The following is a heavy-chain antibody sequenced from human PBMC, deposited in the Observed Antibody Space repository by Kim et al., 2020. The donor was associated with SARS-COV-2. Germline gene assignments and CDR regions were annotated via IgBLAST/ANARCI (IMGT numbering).Heavy chain of an antibody. Sequence: SQTLSLTCAISGDSVSSNSAAWNWIRQSPSRGLEWLGRTYYRSKWYNDYAVSVKSRITINPDTSKNQFSLQLNSVTPEDTAVYYCARDGASRSGWSRANFDYWGQGTLVTVSS. D-gene: IGHD6-19*01. V-gene: IGHV6-1*01. CDR2: TYYRSKWYN. CDR1: GDSVSSNSAA. J-gene: IGHJ4*02. CDR3: ARDGASRSGWSRANFDY.